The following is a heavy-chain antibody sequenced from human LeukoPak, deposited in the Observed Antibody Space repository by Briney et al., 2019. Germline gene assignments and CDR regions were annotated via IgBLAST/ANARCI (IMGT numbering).Heavy chain of an antibody. D-gene: IGHD2-15*01. V-gene: IGHV3-64D*06. CDR3: VKTYCSGGSCYLYSFDY. Sequence: GGSPRLSCSASGFTFSSYAMHWVRQAPGKGLEYVSAISSNGGSTYYADSVKGRFTISRDNSKNTLYLQMSSLRAEDTAVYYCVKTYCSGGSCYLYSFDYWGQGTLVTVSS. J-gene: IGHJ4*02. CDR1: GFTFSSYA. CDR2: ISSNGGST.